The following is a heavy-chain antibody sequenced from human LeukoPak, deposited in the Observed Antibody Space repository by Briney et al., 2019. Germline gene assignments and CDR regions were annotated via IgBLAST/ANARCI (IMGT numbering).Heavy chain of an antibody. CDR1: EFTFSDYF. D-gene: IGHD3-22*01. Sequence: GGSLRLSCAASEFTFSDYFMSWIRQAPGKGLECISYISGSGNTINYADSVKGRFTISRDNAKNTLYLQMNSLRADDTAIYYCARGPPMYSYGSSAYHYDYFEFWGQGTLVTVSS. J-gene: IGHJ4*02. CDR3: ARGPPMYSYGSSAYHYDYFEF. V-gene: IGHV3-11*04. CDR2: ISGSGNTI.